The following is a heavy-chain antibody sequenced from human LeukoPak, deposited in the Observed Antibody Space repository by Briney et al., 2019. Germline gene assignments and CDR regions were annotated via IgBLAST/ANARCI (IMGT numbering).Heavy chain of an antibody. D-gene: IGHD3-10*01. J-gene: IGHJ4*02. CDR3: VSGAYLGPYYFDY. V-gene: IGHV3-48*02. Sequence: PGGSLRLSCAASGFTFSNYNMNWVRQAPGKGLEWVSYISFSSSTIYYADSVKGRFTISRDNAKNSLYLQMNRLRDEDTAVYYCVSGAYLGPYYFDYWGQGTLVTVSS. CDR2: ISFSSSTI. CDR1: GFTFSNYN.